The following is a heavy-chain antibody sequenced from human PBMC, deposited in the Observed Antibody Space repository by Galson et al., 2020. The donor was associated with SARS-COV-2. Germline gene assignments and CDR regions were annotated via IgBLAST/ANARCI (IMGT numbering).Heavy chain of an antibody. CDR1: GYTITSYA. Sequence: ASEKVSCKASGYTITSYAMHWVRQAPGQRLEWMGWINAGNGNTKYSQKFQGRVTITRDTSASTAYMELSSLRSEDTAVYYCARFPIAARHGFDYWGQGTLVTVSS. CDR2: INAGNGNT. V-gene: IGHV1-3*01. J-gene: IGHJ4*02. CDR3: ARFPIAARHGFDY. D-gene: IGHD6-6*01.